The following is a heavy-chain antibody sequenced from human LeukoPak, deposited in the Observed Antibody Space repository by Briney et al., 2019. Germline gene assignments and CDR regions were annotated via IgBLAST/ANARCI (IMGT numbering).Heavy chain of an antibody. CDR2: IYYSGST. Sequence: SETLSLTCTVSGGPISSGGYYWSWIRQHPGKGLEWIGYIYYSGSTYYNPSLKSRVTISVDTSKNQFSLKLSSVTAADTAVYYCARVVRPGGFDYWGQGTLVTVSS. J-gene: IGHJ4*02. CDR1: GGPISSGGYY. V-gene: IGHV4-31*03. CDR3: ARVVRPGGFDY. D-gene: IGHD3-10*01.